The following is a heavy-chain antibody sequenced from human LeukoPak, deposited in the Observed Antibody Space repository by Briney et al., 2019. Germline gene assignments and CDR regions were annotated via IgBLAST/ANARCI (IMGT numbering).Heavy chain of an antibody. V-gene: IGHV4-61*02. J-gene: IGHJ2*01. CDR2: IYTSGST. D-gene: IGHD2-21*02. CDR3: ASTFLAYCGGDCYSEPWYFDL. Sequence: SETLSLTCTVSGGSTSCGSYYWSWIRQPAGKGLEWIGRIYTSGSTNYNPSLKSRVTISVDTSKNQFSLKLSSVTAADTAVYYCASTFLAYCGGDCYSEPWYFDLWGRGTLVTVSS. CDR1: GGSTSCGSYY.